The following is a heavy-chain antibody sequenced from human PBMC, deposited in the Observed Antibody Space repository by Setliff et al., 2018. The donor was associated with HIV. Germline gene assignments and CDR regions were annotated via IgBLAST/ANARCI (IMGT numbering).Heavy chain of an antibody. J-gene: IGHJ6*03. CDR2: INHGGST. CDR1: GGSFSNYY. V-gene: IGHV4-34*01. CDR3: ARSGNILTGYSYYSYFMDV. Sequence: SETLSLTCAVYGGSFSNYYWSWIRQSPGEGLEWIGEINHGGSTNYNPSLKSRVTMSVDTSKNQFSLQLTSVTAADTAVYYCARSGNILTGYSYYSYFMDVWGGGTTVTVSS. D-gene: IGHD3-9*01.